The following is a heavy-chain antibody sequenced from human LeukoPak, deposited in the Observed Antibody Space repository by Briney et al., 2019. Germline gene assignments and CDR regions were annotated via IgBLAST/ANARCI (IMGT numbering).Heavy chain of an antibody. V-gene: IGHV3-30-3*01. CDR2: ISYDGSNK. CDR1: GFTFSSYA. D-gene: IGHD2/OR15-2a*01. Sequence: GRSLRLSCAASGFTFSSYAMHWVRQAPGKGLEWVAVISYDGSNKYYADSVKGRFTISRDNSKNTLYLQMNSLRAEDTAVYYCAREHYPYSNCDYWGQGTLVTVSS. J-gene: IGHJ4*02. CDR3: AREHYPYSNCDY.